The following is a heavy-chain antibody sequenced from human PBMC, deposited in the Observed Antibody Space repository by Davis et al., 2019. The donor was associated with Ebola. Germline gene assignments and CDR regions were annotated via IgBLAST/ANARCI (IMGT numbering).Heavy chain of an antibody. J-gene: IGHJ6*04. CDR3: ARDPFLEWLFSGRYYYYGMDV. CDR1: GFTFSSYW. V-gene: IGHV3-74*01. CDR2: INSDGNST. Sequence: HTGGSLRLSCAASGFTFSSYWMHWVRQAPGKGLVWVSRINSDGNSTSYADSVKGRFTISRDNAKNTLYLQMNSLRAEDTAVYYCARDPFLEWLFSGRYYYYGMDVWGKGTTVTVSS. D-gene: IGHD3-3*01.